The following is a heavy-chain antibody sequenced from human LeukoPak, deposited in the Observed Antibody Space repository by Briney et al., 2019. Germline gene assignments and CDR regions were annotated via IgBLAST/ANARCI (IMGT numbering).Heavy chain of an antibody. CDR2: IKQDGSEK. CDR3: ARAGRYDFGDYGWNY. V-gene: IGHV3-7*01. Sequence: GGSLRLSCAASGFTFSSYYMSWVRQAPGKGLEWVANIKQDGSEKQYVDSVKGRSTISRDNVENSLYLQMKSLRAEDTGVYYCARAGRYDFGDYGWNYWGQGALVTVSS. D-gene: IGHD4-17*01. CDR1: GFTFSSYY. J-gene: IGHJ4*02.